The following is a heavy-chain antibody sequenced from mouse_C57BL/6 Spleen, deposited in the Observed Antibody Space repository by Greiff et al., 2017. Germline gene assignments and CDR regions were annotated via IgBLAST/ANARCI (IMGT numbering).Heavy chain of an antibody. CDR2: ISGGGGNT. CDR1: GFTFSSYT. D-gene: IGHD2-4*01. J-gene: IGHJ4*01. V-gene: IGHV5-9*01. Sequence: EVQLVESGGGLVKPGGSLKLSCAASGFTFSSYTMSWVRQTPEKRLEWVATISGGGGNTYYPDSVKGRFTISRDNAKNTLYLQMSSLRSEDTALYYCARRDYPYAMDYWGQGTSVTVSS. CDR3: ARRDYPYAMDY.